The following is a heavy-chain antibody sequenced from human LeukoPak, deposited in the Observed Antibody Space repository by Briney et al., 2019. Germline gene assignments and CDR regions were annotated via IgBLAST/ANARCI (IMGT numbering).Heavy chain of an antibody. CDR3: ARDQGHGGNSWDY. Sequence: ASVKVSCKVSGSTFTVYYMHWVRQAPGHGLEWLGWINPNSGGTNYAQNFQGRVTMSRDTSISTAYMELSRLRSDDTAVYYCARDQGHGGNSWDYWGQGTLVTVSS. J-gene: IGHJ4*02. V-gene: IGHV1-2*02. CDR1: GSTFTVYY. CDR2: INPNSGGT. D-gene: IGHD4-23*01.